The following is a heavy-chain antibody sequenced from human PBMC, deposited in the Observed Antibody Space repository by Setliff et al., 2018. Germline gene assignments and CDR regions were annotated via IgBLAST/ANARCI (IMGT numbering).Heavy chain of an antibody. CDR2: INHRGST. Sequence: SETLSLTCAAYGGTFSDYYWTWIRQPPGKGLEWVGEINHRGSTTYNPSLKSRVTISVDTSKNQFSLKLSSVTAADTAVYYCARHAAVPAAMHYFDYWGQGTLVTVSS. D-gene: IGHD2-2*01. J-gene: IGHJ4*02. CDR1: GGTFSDYY. V-gene: IGHV4-34*01. CDR3: ARHAAVPAAMHYFDY.